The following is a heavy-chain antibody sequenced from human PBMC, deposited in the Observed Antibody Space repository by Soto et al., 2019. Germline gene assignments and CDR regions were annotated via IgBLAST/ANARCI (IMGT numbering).Heavy chain of an antibody. CDR3: ASTPITMVRGVIRYYYYYMDV. CDR2: ISSSSSYI. J-gene: IGHJ6*03. CDR1: EFTCSNYS. Sequence: PGGSLRLSCAAAEFTCSNYSMHWVRQAPGKGLEWVSSISSSSSYIYYADSVKGRFTISRDNAKNSLYLQMNSLRAEDTAVYYCASTPITMVRGVIRYYYYYMDVWGKGTTVTAP. V-gene: IGHV3-21*01. D-gene: IGHD3-10*01.